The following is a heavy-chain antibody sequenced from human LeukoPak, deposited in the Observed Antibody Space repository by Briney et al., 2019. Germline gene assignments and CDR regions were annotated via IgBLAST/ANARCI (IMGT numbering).Heavy chain of an antibody. J-gene: IGHJ4*02. CDR1: GFTFSKYW. Sequence: GGSLRLSCAASGFTFSKYWMSWVRQAPGKGLEWVANINQDGSETYYVDSVEGRFSISRDNAKNSLFLQMSSLRAEDTAVYFCSGDPGDYWGQGTLVTVSS. V-gene: IGHV3-7*04. CDR3: SGDPGDY. CDR2: INQDGSET. D-gene: IGHD7-27*01.